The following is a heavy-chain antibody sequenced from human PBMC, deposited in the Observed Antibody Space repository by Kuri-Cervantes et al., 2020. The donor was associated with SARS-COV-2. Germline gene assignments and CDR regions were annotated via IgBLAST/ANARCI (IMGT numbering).Heavy chain of an antibody. V-gene: IGHV3-23*01. Sequence: ETLSLTCAASGFTFSSYWMSWVRQAPGKGLEWVSAISGSGGSTYYADSVKGRFTISRDNSKNTLYLQMNSLRAEDTAVYYCAKLGGGDYDFWSGYSDYYYGMDVWGQGTTVTVSS. CDR1: GFTFSSYW. D-gene: IGHD3-3*01. J-gene: IGHJ6*02. CDR3: AKLGGGDYDFWSGYSDYYYGMDV. CDR2: ISGSGGST.